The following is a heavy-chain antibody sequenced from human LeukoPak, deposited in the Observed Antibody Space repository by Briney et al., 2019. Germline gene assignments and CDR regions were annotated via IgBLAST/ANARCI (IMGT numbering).Heavy chain of an antibody. CDR3: ARHYYGSPLDY. J-gene: IGHJ4*02. V-gene: IGHV4-38-2*01. D-gene: IGHD3-10*01. CDR1: GYSLSSGYY. Sequence: SETLSLTCAVSGYSLSSGYYWGWIRQPPGKGLEWIGSIYHSGSTYYNPSLKSGVTISVDTSKNQFSLKLSSVTAADTAVYYCARHYYGSPLDYWGQGTLVTVSS. CDR2: IYHSGST.